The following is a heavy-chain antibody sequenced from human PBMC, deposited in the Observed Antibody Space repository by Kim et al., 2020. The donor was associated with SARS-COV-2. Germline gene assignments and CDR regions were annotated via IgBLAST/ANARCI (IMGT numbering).Heavy chain of an antibody. Sequence: SETLSLTCTVSGGSISSGGYYWSWIRQHPGKGLEWIGYIYYSGSTYYNPSLKSRVTMSVDTSKNQFSLKLSSVTAADTAVDHCARAVGITIFGVVIMRQLDYWGQGALHTFSS. D-gene: IGHD3-3*01. J-gene: IGHJ4*02. CDR1: GGSISSGGYY. CDR3: ARAVGITIFGVVIMRQLDY. CDR2: IYYSGST. V-gene: IGHV4-31*03.